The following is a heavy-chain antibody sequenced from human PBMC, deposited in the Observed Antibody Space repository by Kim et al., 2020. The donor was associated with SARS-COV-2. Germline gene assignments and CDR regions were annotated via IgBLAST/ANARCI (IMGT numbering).Heavy chain of an antibody. J-gene: IGHJ4*02. D-gene: IGHD6-13*01. CDR3: AKVLGIAAAGSPIDY. Sequence: GGSLRLSCAASGFTFSSYAMSWVRQAPGKGLEWVSVIYSGGSSTYYADSVKGRFTISRDNSKNTLYLQMNSLRAEDTAVYYCAKVLGIAAAGSPIDYWGQGTLVTVSA. V-gene: IGHV3-23*03. CDR1: GFTFSSYA. CDR2: IYSGGSST.